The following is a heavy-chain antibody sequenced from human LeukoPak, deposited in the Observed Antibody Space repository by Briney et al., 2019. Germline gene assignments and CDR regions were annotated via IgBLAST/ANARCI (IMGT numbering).Heavy chain of an antibody. CDR3: AREHWNARYFDC. D-gene: IGHD1-1*01. V-gene: IGHV3-66*01. CDR2: IYSGGST. Sequence: GGSLRLSCAASGFTVSSNYMSWVRQAPGKGLEWVSIIYSGGSTYYADSVKGRFTISRDNSKNTLYLQIDSLRAEDTAVYYCAREHWNARYFDCWGQGTLVTVSS. J-gene: IGHJ4*02. CDR1: GFTVSSNY.